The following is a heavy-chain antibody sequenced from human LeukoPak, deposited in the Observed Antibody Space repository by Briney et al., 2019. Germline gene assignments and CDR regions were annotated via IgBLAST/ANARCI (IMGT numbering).Heavy chain of an antibody. CDR1: GDSVSSNSAT. D-gene: IGHD1-26*01. CDR2: TYYRSKWFS. V-gene: IGHV6-1*01. CDR3: ARGSGSYYAFDI. J-gene: IGHJ3*02. Sequence: SQTLSLTCAISGDSVSSNSATWNWLTQSPSRGLEGLRRTYYRSKWFSDYAVSVKSRTTFNPDTSKNQLSLQLNSVTPEDTAVYYCARGSGSYYAFDIWGQGTMVTVSS.